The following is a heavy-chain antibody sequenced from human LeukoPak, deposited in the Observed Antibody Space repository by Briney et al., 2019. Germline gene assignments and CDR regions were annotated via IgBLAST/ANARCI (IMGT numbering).Heavy chain of an antibody. J-gene: IGHJ3*01. D-gene: IGHD3-3*01. V-gene: IGHV3-30*03. Sequence: PGRSLRLSCEASGFTFSTYGMHWVRQAPGKGLEWITLIPYDGSNKYYADSVKGRFTISRDNSKNTLYLQMNSLRAEDTAVYYCAIIFASRNAFDVWGQGTMVTVSS. CDR3: AIIFASRNAFDV. CDR1: GFTFSTYG. CDR2: IPYDGSNK.